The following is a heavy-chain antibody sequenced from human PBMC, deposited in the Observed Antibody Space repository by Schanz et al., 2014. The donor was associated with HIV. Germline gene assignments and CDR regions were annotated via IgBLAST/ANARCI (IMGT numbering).Heavy chain of an antibody. CDR1: GVTFSNYW. Sequence: VQLVESGGGLVQPGGSLRLSCVASGVTFSNYWMTWVRHVSGKGLEWVANIKQDGTEMYYADSVKGRFTISRDNSKNTLYLQMNKLSAEDAAVYYCARAPYTTSTRIDYWGQGTLVTVSS. D-gene: IGHD1-1*01. V-gene: IGHV3-7*01. J-gene: IGHJ4*02. CDR2: IKQDGTEM. CDR3: ARAPYTTSTRIDY.